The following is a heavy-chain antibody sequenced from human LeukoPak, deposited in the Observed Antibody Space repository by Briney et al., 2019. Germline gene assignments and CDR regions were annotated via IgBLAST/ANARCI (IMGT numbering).Heavy chain of an antibody. D-gene: IGHD2-8*02. V-gene: IGHV3-21*01. CDR1: GFTLSSYS. Sequence: GGSLRLSCAASGFTLSSYSMNWVRQAPGKGLEWVSSISSSSSYIYYADSVKGRFTISRDNAKNSLYLQMNSLRAEDTAVYYCERDYAGGDAFDIWGQGTMVTVSS. CDR3: ERDYAGGDAFDI. J-gene: IGHJ3*02. CDR2: ISSSSSYI.